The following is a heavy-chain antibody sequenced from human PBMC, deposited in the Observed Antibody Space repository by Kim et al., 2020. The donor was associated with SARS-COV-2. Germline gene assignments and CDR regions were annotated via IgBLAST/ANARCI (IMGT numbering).Heavy chain of an antibody. J-gene: IGHJ5*02. CDR1: GFTFSSYS. CDR3: ARVGATVVVPAATGSWFDP. CDR2: ISSSSSYI. V-gene: IGHV3-21*01. D-gene: IGHD2-2*01. Sequence: GGSLRLSCAASGFTFSSYSMNWVRQAPGKGLEWVSSISSSSSYIYYADSVKGRFTISRDNAKNSLYLQMNSLRAEDTAVYYCARVGATVVVPAATGSWFDPWGQGTLVTVSS.